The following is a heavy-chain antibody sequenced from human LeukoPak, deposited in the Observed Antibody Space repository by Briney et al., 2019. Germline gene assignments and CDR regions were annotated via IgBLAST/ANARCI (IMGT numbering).Heavy chain of an antibody. V-gene: IGHV4-59*08. J-gene: IGHJ4*02. Sequence: SETLSLTCTVSGASVSGDYWSWIRQPPGKGLEWIGYIYVSGNSNYNPSLKSRVSISLDTSKNQVSLTLTSVTAADTAVYYCARQGWGAVAGNDYWGQGTLVTVSS. CDR1: GASVSGDY. CDR3: ARQGWGAVAGNDY. D-gene: IGHD6-19*01. CDR2: IYVSGNS.